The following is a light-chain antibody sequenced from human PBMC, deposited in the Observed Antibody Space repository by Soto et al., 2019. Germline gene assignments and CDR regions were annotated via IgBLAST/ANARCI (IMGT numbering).Light chain of an antibody. V-gene: IGLV2-14*01. CDR3: SSYTSSSTIYV. CDR2: EVS. CDR1: SSDVGGYKY. J-gene: IGLJ1*01. Sequence: QSVLTQPASVSGSPGQSITISCTATSSDVGGYKYVSWYQQHPGKAPKVMIYEVSNRPSGVSNRFSGSKSGNTASLTISGLQAEDEADYYCSSYTSSSTIYVFGTGTKV.